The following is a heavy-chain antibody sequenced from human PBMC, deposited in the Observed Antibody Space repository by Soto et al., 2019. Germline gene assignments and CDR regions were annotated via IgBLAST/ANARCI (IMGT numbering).Heavy chain of an antibody. V-gene: IGHV4-4*02. CDR2: IYHSGST. J-gene: IGHJ6*02. D-gene: IGHD1-1*01. CDR1: GGSISSSNW. CDR3: ARGGPERQPSGMAV. Sequence: QVQLQESGPGLVKPSGTLSLTCAVSGGSISSSNWWSWVRQPPGKGLEWIGEIYHSGSTNYNPSLTTRATIAVGKSTNQFYLKLCAVTASDTALYYWARGGPERQPSGMAVWGQGTTVTVSS.